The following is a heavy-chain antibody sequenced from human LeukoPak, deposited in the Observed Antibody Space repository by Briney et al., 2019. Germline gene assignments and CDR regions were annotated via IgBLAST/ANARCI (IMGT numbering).Heavy chain of an antibody. CDR2: IYYSGNT. CDR1: GGSISSYY. J-gene: IGHJ4*02. CDR3: ATRSTGVAATFDS. Sequence: SETLSLTCTVSGGSISSYYWSWIRQPPGKGLEWIGYIYYSGNTNYNPSLKSRVTISVDTSKYQFSLKLSSVTAADTAVYYCATRSTGVAATFDSWGQGALVTVSS. D-gene: IGHD2-15*01. V-gene: IGHV4-59*01.